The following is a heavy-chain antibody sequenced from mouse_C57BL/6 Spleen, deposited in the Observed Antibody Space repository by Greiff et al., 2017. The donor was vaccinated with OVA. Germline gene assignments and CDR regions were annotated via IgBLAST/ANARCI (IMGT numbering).Heavy chain of an antibody. J-gene: IGHJ2*01. CDR1: GYTFTSYW. CDR3: ARWGYEYYFDY. V-gene: IGHV1-52*01. Sequence: QVQLKQPGAELVRPGSSVKLSCKASGYTFTSYWMHWVKQRPIQGLEWIGNIDPSDSETHYNQKFKDKATLTVDKSSSTAYMQLSSLTSEDSAVYYCARWGYEYYFDYWGQGTTLTVSS. D-gene: IGHD2-3*01. CDR2: IDPSDSET.